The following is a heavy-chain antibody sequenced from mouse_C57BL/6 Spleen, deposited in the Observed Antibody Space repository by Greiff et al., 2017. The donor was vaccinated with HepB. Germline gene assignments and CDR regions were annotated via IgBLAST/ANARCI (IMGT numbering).Heavy chain of an antibody. CDR3: ASQGLSYYSNPHAMDY. J-gene: IGHJ4*01. Sequence: QVQLQQSGAELAKPGASVKLSCKASGYTFTSYWMHWVKQRPGQGLEWIGYINPSSGYTKYNQKFKDKATLTADKSSSTAYRQLSSLTYEDSAVYYCASQGLSYYSNPHAMDYWGQGTSVTVSS. CDR2: INPSSGYT. D-gene: IGHD2-5*01. CDR1: GYTFTSYW. V-gene: IGHV1-7*01.